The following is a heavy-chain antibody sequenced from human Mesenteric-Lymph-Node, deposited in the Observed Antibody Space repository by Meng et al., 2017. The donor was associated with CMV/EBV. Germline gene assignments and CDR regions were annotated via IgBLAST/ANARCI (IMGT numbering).Heavy chain of an antibody. V-gene: IGHV3-48*04. CDR3: AREGSTTRNSGIRFDP. J-gene: IGHJ5*02. CDR2: ISSSSSTI. Sequence: GESLKISCAASGFTFSSYSMNWVRQAPGKGLEWVSYISSSSSTIYYADSVKGRFTVSRDNAKNTLYLQMISLRAEDTAVYYCAREGSTTRNSGIRFDPWGQGTQVTVSS. D-gene: IGHD4-11*01. CDR1: GFTFSSYS.